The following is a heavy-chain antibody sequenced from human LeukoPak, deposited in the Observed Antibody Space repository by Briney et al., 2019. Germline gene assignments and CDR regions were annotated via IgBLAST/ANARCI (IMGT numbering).Heavy chain of an antibody. CDR3: ATTYSTCSGGSCYFGDY. Sequence: SETLSLTCAVYGGSFSGYYWSWIRQPPGKGLEWIGEINHSGGTNYNPSLKSRVTISVDTFKNQFSLKLSSVTAADTAVYYCATTYSTCSGGSCYFGDYWGQGTLVTVSS. V-gene: IGHV4-34*01. J-gene: IGHJ4*02. CDR1: GGSFSGYY. CDR2: INHSGGT. D-gene: IGHD2-15*01.